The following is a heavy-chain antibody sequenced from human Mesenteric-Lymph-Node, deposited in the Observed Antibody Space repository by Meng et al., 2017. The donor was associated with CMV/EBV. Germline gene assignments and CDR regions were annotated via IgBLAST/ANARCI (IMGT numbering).Heavy chain of an antibody. CDR1: GFTVSSNY. Sequence: GESLKISCAASGFTVSSNYMSWVRQAPGKGLEWVSGIGTAGDTYYPGSVKGRFTISRENAKNSLYLRMNSLRAGDTAVYYCVRGTSWGLIYWGRGALVTVSS. J-gene: IGHJ4*02. V-gene: IGHV3-13*01. CDR2: IGTAGDT. D-gene: IGHD3-16*01. CDR3: VRGTSWGLIY.